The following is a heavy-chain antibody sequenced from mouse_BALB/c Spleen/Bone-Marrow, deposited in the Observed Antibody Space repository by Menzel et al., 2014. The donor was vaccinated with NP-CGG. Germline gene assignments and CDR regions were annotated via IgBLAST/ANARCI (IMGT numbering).Heavy chain of an antibody. CDR1: GFTFSDYY. Sequence: EVKLVESGGGLVKPGGSLKLSCAASGFTFSDYYMYWVRQTREKRLEWVATISDGGSYTYYPDSVKGRFTISRDNAKNNLYLQISSLKSEDTALYYCARVSYDYFDYWGQGTTLTVSS. J-gene: IGHJ2*01. V-gene: IGHV5-4*02. CDR3: ARVSYDYFDY. CDR2: ISDGGSYT. D-gene: IGHD2-4*01.